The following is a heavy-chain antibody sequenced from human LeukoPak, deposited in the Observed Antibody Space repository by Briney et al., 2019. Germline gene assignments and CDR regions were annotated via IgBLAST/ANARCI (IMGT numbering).Heavy chain of an antibody. CDR3: AADKKDKTMRPDY. D-gene: IGHD3-22*01. J-gene: IGHJ4*02. CDR1: GXTXXXXG. Sequence: PGGSLRLSCAASGXTXXXXGXXXXXXAXGXGLXWVXVMSYDGSNKYYADSVKGRFTISRDNSKNTLYLQMNSLRVEDTAVYYCAADKKDKTMRPDYWGQGTLVTVSS. CDR2: MSYDGSNK. V-gene: IGHV3-30*03.